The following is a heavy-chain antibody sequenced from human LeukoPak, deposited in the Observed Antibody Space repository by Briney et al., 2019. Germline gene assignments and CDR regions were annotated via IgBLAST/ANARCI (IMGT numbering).Heavy chain of an antibody. CDR2: INPNSGDT. D-gene: IGHD5-24*01. J-gene: IGHJ4*02. CDR3: ARDPRDGYNCPFDY. CDR1: GYTFTDYF. Sequence: ASVKVSCKASGYTFTDYFIHWVRQAPGQGLGWMGWINPNSGDTNYAQKFQGRVTMTRDTSITTAYMELISLRSDETAVYYCARDPRDGYNCPFDYWGQGTLVTVSS. V-gene: IGHV1-2*02.